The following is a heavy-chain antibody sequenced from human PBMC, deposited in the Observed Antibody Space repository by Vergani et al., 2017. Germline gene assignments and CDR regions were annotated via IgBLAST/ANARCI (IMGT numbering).Heavy chain of an antibody. CDR3: ARDLEGHYYGSGSYYCMDV. CDR1: GYTFTSYG. V-gene: IGHV1-18*01. D-gene: IGHD3-10*01. J-gene: IGHJ6*02. CDR2: ISAYNGNT. Sequence: QVQLVQSGAEVKKPGASVKVSCKASGYTFTSYGISWVRQAPGQGLEWMGWISAYNGNTNYAQKLQGRVTMTTDTSTSTAYMELRSLRSDDTAVYYCARDLEGHYYGSGSYYCMDVGGQGTTVTVSS.